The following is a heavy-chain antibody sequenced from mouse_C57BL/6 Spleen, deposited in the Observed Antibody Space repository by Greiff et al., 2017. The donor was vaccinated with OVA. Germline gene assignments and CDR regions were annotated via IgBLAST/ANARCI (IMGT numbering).Heavy chain of an antibody. J-gene: IGHJ3*01. V-gene: IGHV1-52*01. CDR1: GYTFTSYW. CDR3: ARGGDYDGWFAY. Sequence: QVQLKQPGAELVRPGSSVKLSCKASGYTFTSYWMHWVKQRPIQGLEWIGNIDPSDSETHYNQKFKDKATLTVDKSSSTAYMQLSSLTSGDSAVYYCARGGDYDGWFAYWGQGTLVTVSA. CDR2: IDPSDSET. D-gene: IGHD2-4*01.